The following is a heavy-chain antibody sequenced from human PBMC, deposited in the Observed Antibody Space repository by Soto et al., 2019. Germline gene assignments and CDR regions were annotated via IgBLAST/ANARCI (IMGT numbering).Heavy chain of an antibody. J-gene: IGHJ4*02. CDR2: IIPIFGTA. D-gene: IGHD3-3*01. Sequence: QVQLVQSGAEVKKPGSSVKVSCKASGGTFSSYAISWVRQAPGQGLEWMGGIIPIFGTANYAQKFQGRVTITAEESTSTAYMELSSLRSEDTAVYYCAREPRGTIFVVAWNNFDYWGQGTLVTVSS. CDR3: AREPRGTIFVVAWNNFDY. V-gene: IGHV1-69*01. CDR1: GGTFSSYA.